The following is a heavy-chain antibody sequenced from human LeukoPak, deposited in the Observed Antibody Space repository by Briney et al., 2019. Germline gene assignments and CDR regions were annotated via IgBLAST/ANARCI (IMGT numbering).Heavy chain of an antibody. Sequence: SVKVSCKASGGTFSSYAISWVRQAPGQGLEWMGGIIPIFGTANYAQKFQGRVTITADESTSTAYMELSSLRSEDTAVYYCARGNRYGDNGSIHYWGQGTLVTVSS. V-gene: IGHV1-69*01. D-gene: IGHD3-10*01. CDR2: IIPIFGTA. CDR3: ARGNRYGDNGSIHY. J-gene: IGHJ4*02. CDR1: GGTFSSYA.